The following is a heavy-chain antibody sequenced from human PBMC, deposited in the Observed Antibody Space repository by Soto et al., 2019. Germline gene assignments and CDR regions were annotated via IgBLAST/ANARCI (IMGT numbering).Heavy chain of an antibody. J-gene: IGHJ6*03. Sequence: GGSLRLSCAASGFTFSSYSMNWVRQAPGKGLEWVSSISSSSSYIYYADSVKGRFTISRDNAKNSLYLQMNSLRAEDTAVYYCARDNGYSYGPPGPPYYYYMDVWGKGNTVTVSS. CDR1: GFTFSSYS. D-gene: IGHD5-18*01. V-gene: IGHV3-21*01. CDR3: ARDNGYSYGPPGPPYYYYMDV. CDR2: ISSSSSYI.